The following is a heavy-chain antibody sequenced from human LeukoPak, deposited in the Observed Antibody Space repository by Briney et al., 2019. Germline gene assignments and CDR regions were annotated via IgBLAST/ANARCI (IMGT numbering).Heavy chain of an antibody. J-gene: IGHJ5*02. CDR2: IYYSGST. V-gene: IGHV4-59*11. CDR1: GGSISSLY. CDR3: ARLYDSSGYTNWLDP. D-gene: IGHD3-22*01. Sequence: SETLSLTCTVSGGSISSLYCSWIRQPPGKGLEWIGYIYYSGSTKYNPSLKSRVTISVDTSKNQFSLKVSSVTAADTAVYYCARLYDSSGYTNWLDPWGQGTLVTVSS.